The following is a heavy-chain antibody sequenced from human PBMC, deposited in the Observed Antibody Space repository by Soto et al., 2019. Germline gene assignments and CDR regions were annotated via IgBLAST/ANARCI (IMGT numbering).Heavy chain of an antibody. CDR1: GGTFSTHG. J-gene: IGHJ6*02. CDR3: AGGGGGDFVVVVAATLPYYYYGMDV. Sequence: QVQLVQSGAEVKKPGSSVKVSCKASGGTFSTHGISWVRQAPGQGLEWMGGIIPIFGTANYAQKFQGRVTFTGDETTSIVYRGLGSLGSEDTAVYYCAGGGGGDFVVVVAATLPYYYYGMDVWGHGTTVTVSS. V-gene: IGHV1-69*12. D-gene: IGHD2-15*01. CDR2: IIPIFGTA.